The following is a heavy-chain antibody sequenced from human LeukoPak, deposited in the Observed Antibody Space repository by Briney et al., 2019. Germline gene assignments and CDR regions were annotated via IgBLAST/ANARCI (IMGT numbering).Heavy chain of an antibody. CDR1: GFIFSSYW. V-gene: IGHV3-74*01. CDR3: ARGVAGTWYFDL. CDR2: INSDGSST. J-gene: IGHJ2*01. D-gene: IGHD6-19*01. Sequence: SGGSLRLSCAASGFIFSSYWMHWVRKAPGKGLVWVSHINSDGSSTSYADSVKGRFTISRDNAKNTLYLQTNSLRAEDTAVYYCARGVAGTWYFDLWGRGTLVTVSS.